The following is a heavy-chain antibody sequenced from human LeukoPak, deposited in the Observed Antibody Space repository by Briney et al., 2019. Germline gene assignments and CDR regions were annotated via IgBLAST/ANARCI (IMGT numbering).Heavy chain of an antibody. Sequence: SVKVSCKASGGTFSSDAISWVRQAAGQGLEWMGGIIPVFGTATYAQKFQGRVTFTADKSTSTAYMDLSSLRSEDTAAYYCARGATVTKSSYYYYMDVWGKGTTVTVSS. CDR1: GGTFSSDA. V-gene: IGHV1-69*06. D-gene: IGHD4-17*01. CDR2: IIPVFGTA. CDR3: ARGATVTKSSYYYYMDV. J-gene: IGHJ6*03.